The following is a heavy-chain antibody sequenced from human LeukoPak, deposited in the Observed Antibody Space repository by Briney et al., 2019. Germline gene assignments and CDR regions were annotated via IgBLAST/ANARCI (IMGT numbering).Heavy chain of an antibody. J-gene: IGHJ4*02. CDR2: IYYSGST. Sequence: PSETLSLTCTVSGGSISSYYWSWIRQPPGKGLEWVGYIYYSGSTNYNPSLKSRVTISVDTSKNQFSLKLSSVTAADSAVYYCARQLYYYDSSGYFDYWGQGTLVTVSS. D-gene: IGHD3-22*01. V-gene: IGHV4-59*08. CDR1: GGSISSYY. CDR3: ARQLYYYDSSGYFDY.